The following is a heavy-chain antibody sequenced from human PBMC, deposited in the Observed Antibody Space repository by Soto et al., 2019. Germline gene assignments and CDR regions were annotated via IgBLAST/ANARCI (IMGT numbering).Heavy chain of an antibody. Sequence: GGSLRLCCAASGFTVSSNYMSWVRQAPGKGLEWVSVIYSGGSTYYADSVKGRFTISRDNSKNTLYLQMNSLRAEDTAVYYCARVRVYDSSGYYFDYWGQGTLVTVSS. J-gene: IGHJ4*02. CDR1: GFTVSSNY. CDR2: IYSGGST. CDR3: ARVRVYDSSGYYFDY. D-gene: IGHD3-22*01. V-gene: IGHV3-53*01.